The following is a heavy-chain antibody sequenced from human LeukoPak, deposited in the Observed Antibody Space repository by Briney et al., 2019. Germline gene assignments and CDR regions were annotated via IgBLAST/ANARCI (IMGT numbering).Heavy chain of an antibody. V-gene: IGHV4-59*02. CDR2: IHSGST. CDR3: AGAHSNSFYFDF. D-gene: IGHD4-11*01. J-gene: IGHJ4*02. CDR1: GGSVRTYY. Sequence: SETLSLTCTVSGGSVRTYYWSWIRQSPGKGLEWIGYIHSGSTNHNPSLKSRVTISVDASKNQCSLKLRSVTAADTAVYFCAGAHSNSFYFDFWGQGTLVSVSS.